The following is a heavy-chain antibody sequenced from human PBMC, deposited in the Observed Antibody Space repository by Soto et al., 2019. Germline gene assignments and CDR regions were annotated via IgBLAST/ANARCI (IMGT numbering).Heavy chain of an antibody. CDR2: MNPNSNNT. CDR3: ARSDGYHFNWLDS. J-gene: IGHJ5*01. V-gene: IGHV1-8*01. CDR1: GYTFASYD. Sequence: QVQLVQSGAEVKTPGASVKVSCKASGYTFASYDINWVRQAPGQGLEWMGWMNPNSNNTGYAQKLQGRLTMTSDIALNMAHMELSSLRSEDTAVYYCARSDGYHFNWLDSWGQGTLVTVSA. D-gene: IGHD2-21*01.